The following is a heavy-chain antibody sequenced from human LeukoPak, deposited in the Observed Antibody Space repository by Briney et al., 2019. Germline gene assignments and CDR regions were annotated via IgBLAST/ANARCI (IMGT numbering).Heavy chain of an antibody. CDR3: ARDFCSSARCNIRWFDP. V-gene: IGHV3-66*02. D-gene: IGHD2-2*02. J-gene: IGHJ5*02. CDR2: IYSGGDT. CDR1: GFTFSDYY. Sequence: GSLRLSCAASGFTFSDYYMSWIRQAPGKGLEWVSVIYSGGDTYYADSVKGRFTISRDNSKNTLYLQMNSLRAEDTAVYYCARDFCSSARCNIRWFDPWGQGTLVTVSS.